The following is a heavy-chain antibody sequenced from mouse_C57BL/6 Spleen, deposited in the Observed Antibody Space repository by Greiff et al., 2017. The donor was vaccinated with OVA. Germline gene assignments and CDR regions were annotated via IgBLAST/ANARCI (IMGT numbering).Heavy chain of an antibody. V-gene: IGHV3-6*01. CDR3: AREGIYYGSFHWYFDV. J-gene: IGHJ1*03. CDR2: ISYDGSN. D-gene: IGHD1-1*01. CDR1: GYSITSGYY. Sequence: EVQVVESGPGLVKPSQSLSLTCSVTGYSITSGYYWNWIRQFPGNKLEWMGYISYDGSNNYNPSLKNRISITRDTSKNQFFLKLNSVTTEDTATYYCAREGIYYGSFHWYFDVWGTGTTVTVSS.